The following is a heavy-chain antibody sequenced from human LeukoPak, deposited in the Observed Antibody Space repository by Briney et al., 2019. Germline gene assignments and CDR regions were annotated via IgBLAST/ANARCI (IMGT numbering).Heavy chain of an antibody. CDR1: GGSISSGGYY. Sequence: PSETLSLTCTVSGGSISSGGYYWSWIRQHPGKGLEWIGYIYYSGSTYYNPSLKSRVTISVDTSNNQFSLKLSSVTAADTAVYYCARRGDSSGYYVFDYWGQGTLVTVSS. CDR2: IYYSGST. D-gene: IGHD3-22*01. V-gene: IGHV4-31*03. CDR3: ARRGDSSGYYVFDY. J-gene: IGHJ4*02.